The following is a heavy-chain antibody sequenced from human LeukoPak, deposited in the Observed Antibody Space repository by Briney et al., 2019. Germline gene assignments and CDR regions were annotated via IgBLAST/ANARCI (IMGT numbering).Heavy chain of an antibody. CDR2: ISSSSSTI. Sequence: GGSLRLTCAASGFTFSSYSMNWVRQAPGKGLEWVSYISSSSSTIYYADSVKGRFTSSRDNAKNSLYLQMNSLRVEDTAVYYCARLVGDRTIYDYWGQGALVTVSS. CDR1: GFTFSSYS. D-gene: IGHD1-26*01. V-gene: IGHV3-48*04. J-gene: IGHJ4*02. CDR3: ARLVGDRTIYDY.